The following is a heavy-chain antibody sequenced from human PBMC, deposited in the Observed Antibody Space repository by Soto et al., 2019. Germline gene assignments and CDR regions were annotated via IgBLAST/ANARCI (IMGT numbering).Heavy chain of an antibody. CDR2: IGGTDGDSDGVP. CDR3: VKRGRNWGAFDF. Sequence: VQLLESGGDLVQPGGSLRLSCVASGFIFNNYAMSWVRQAPGKGLAWVSTIGGTDGDSDGVPWYEDSVKGRFTISRDSSANTLFLHMDNLRAEDSALYYCVKRGRNWGAFDFWGQGTTVVVSS. CDR1: GFIFNNYA. V-gene: IGHV3-23*01. D-gene: IGHD7-27*01. J-gene: IGHJ3*01.